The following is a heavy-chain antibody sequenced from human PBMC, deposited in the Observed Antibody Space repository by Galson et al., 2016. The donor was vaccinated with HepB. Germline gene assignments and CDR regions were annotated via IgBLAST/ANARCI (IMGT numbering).Heavy chain of an antibody. V-gene: IGHV4-61*01. CDR1: GGSVNSDTYH. J-gene: IGHJ5*02. CDR2: TYNSGGSA. D-gene: IGHD4-23*01. Sequence: LSLTCTVSGGSVNSDTYHWSWIRQPPGKGLEWIGYTYNSGGSANYNPSLTSRVTISVDTSKHQFSLKLSSVTAADTAVYYCATYLVGRGGRGSWGQGTLVTVSS. CDR3: ATYLVGRGGRGS.